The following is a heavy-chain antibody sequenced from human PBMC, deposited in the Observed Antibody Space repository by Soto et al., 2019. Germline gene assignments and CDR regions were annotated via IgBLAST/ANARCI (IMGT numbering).Heavy chain of an antibody. J-gene: IGHJ4*01. CDR3: VRATGASTNYFDY. CDR2: IYPSDSDT. D-gene: IGHD7-27*01. Sequence: GESLKISGKASGYSFTSYWLGWVRQMPGKGLECMGIIYPSDSDTRYSPSFQGQVTISVDKSISTAYLQWSSLKASDTAMYYCVRATGASTNYFDYRGQGAPVTV. V-gene: IGHV5-51*01. CDR1: GYSFTSYW.